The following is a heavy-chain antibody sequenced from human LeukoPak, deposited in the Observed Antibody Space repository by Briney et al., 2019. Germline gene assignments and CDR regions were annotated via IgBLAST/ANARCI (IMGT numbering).Heavy chain of an antibody. CDR3: ARGSFYDSSGYPKA. D-gene: IGHD3-22*01. J-gene: IGHJ4*02. Sequence: HTGGSLRLSCAASGFTFSSYSMNWVRQAPGKGLEWVSAISGSGGSTYYADSVKGRFTISRDNSKNTLYLQMNSLRAEDTAVYYCARGSFYDSSGYPKAWGQGTLVTVSS. V-gene: IGHV3-23*01. CDR2: ISGSGGST. CDR1: GFTFSSYS.